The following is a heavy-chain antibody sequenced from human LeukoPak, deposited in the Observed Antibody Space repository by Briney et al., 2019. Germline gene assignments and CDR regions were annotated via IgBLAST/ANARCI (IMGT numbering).Heavy chain of an antibody. J-gene: IGHJ6*03. CDR2: IIPIFGTA. Sequence: SVKVSCKASGGTFSSYAISWVRQAPGQGLEWMGGIIPIFGTANYAQKFQGRVTITTDESTSTAYMELSSLRSEDTAVYYCAREGDGCNFSYYYYMDVWGKGTTVTVSS. V-gene: IGHV1-69*05. CDR1: GGTFSSYA. CDR3: AREGDGCNFSYYYYMDV. D-gene: IGHD5-24*01.